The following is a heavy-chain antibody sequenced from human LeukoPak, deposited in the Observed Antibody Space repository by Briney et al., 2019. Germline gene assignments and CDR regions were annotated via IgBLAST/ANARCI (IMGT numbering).Heavy chain of an antibody. V-gene: IGHV3-21*01. CDR1: GFTFTSYS. J-gene: IGHJ4*02. CDR2: ISSSSRYI. D-gene: IGHD3-22*01. CDR3: ARDGGTRLKYSFGYGDY. Sequence: GGSLRLSCAASGFTFTSYSMNWVRQAPGRGLEWVSSISSSSRYIYYADSVKGRFTISRDNAKNSLYLQMNSLRAEDTAVYYCARDGGTRLKYSFGYGDYWGQGTLVTVSS.